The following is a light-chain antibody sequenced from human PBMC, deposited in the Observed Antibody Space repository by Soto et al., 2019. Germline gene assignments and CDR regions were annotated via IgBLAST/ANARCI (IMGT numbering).Light chain of an antibody. J-gene: IGLJ2*01. CDR3: LLYYSGPRI. CDR2: DTS. CDR1: TGAVTGGHY. Sequence: QAVVTQEPSLTVSPGGTVTLTCGSSTGAVTGGHYPYWFQQKPGQAPRTLIYDTSNKHSWTPARFSGSLLGGKAALTLSGAQPEDEAYYYCLLYYSGPRIFGGGTKLTVL. V-gene: IGLV7-46*01.